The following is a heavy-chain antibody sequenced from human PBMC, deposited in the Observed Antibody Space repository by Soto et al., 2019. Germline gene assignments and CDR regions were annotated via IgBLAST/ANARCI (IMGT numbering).Heavy chain of an antibody. V-gene: IGHV3-15*01. Sequence: EVQLEESGGGPVEPGGSLRLSCAASGFTLSNAWMNWVRHTPGRGLEWVGRIKSRSDGGTPDYGAPVKVRFTISRDDSLNTVYLQMNSLTAEDKGVYYCTTDTRRISVFGVPWDSWGQGTLVTVSS. J-gene: IGHJ4*02. CDR3: TTDTRRISVFGVPWDS. D-gene: IGHD3-3*01. CDR2: IKSRSDGGTP. CDR1: GFTLSNAW.